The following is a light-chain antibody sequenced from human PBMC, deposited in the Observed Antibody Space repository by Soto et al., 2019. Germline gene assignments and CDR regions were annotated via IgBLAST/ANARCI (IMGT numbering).Light chain of an antibody. J-gene: IGKJ1*01. CDR1: QSISSL. Sequence: DIQMTQSPSTLSASVGDRVTITCRASQSISSLLAWYQQKPGKAPKLLIYKASSLESGVPSRFSGSGSGTEFTLTISSLQPDDFATYYCQQYNSYSWTFGQGTKVDI. CDR2: KAS. V-gene: IGKV1-5*03. CDR3: QQYNSYSWT.